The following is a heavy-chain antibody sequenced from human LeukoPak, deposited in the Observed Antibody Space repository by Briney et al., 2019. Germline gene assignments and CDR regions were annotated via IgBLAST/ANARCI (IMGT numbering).Heavy chain of an antibody. J-gene: IGHJ4*02. CDR1: GYSIGSSSYY. D-gene: IGHD3-22*01. Sequence: SETLSLTCTVSGYSIGSSSYYWGWIRQPPGKGLEWIGSISYSGITNYNPSLKSRVTISVDTSKNQFSLKLSSVTAADTAVCYCARGGFYYYDSSGYYVDYWGQGTLVTVSS. CDR2: ISYSGIT. V-gene: IGHV4-39*07. CDR3: ARGGFYYYDSSGYYVDY.